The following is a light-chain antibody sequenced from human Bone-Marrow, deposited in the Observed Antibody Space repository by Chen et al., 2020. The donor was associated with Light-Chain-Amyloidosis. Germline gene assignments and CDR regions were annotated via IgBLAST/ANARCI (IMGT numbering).Light chain of an antibody. Sequence: DLVMTQCPDSLAVSLVERTTINCNSSQSVLYSSNNKNYLAWYQQKPGQPPKLLIYLASTRESGVPDRFRGSGSGTDFTLTISSLQAEDVAVYYCQQYYSTPLTFGGGTKVEIK. V-gene: IGKV4-1*01. CDR2: LAS. CDR3: QQYYSTPLT. CDR1: QSVLYSSNNKNY. J-gene: IGKJ4*01.